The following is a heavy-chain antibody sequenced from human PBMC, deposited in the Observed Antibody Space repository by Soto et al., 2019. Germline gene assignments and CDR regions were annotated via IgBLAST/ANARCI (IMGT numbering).Heavy chain of an antibody. D-gene: IGHD6-19*01. J-gene: IGHJ5*02. V-gene: IGHV1-2*02. CDR2: INPNSGGT. Sequence: GASVKVSCKASGYTFTGYYMHWVRQAPGQGLEWMGWINPNSGGTNYAQKFQGRVTMTRDTSISTAYMELSRLRSEDTAVYYCASLMAVAGGLTSPWGQGTLVTVSS. CDR3: ASLMAVAGGLTSP. CDR1: GYTFTGYY.